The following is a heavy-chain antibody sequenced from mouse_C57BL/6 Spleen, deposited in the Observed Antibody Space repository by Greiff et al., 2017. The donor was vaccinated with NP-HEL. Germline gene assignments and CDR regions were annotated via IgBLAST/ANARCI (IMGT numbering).Heavy chain of an antibody. V-gene: IGHV7-3*01. CDR2: IRNKANGYTT. Sequence: EVKVVESGGGLVQPGGSLSLSCAASGFTCTDYYMSWVRQPPGKALEWLGFIRNKANGYTTEYSASVKGRFTISRDNSQSILYLQMNALRAEDSATYYCARYRLYYAMDYWGQGTSVTVSS. CDR1: GFTCTDYY. CDR3: ARYRLYYAMDY. J-gene: IGHJ4*01.